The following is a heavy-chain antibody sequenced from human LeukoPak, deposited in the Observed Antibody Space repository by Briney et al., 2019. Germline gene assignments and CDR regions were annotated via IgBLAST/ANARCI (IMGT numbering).Heavy chain of an antibody. D-gene: IGHD6-19*01. J-gene: IGHJ4*02. CDR1: GGSISSYY. CDR2: IYYSGST. CDR3: AREVYDSSGWYQDY. Sequence: PSETLSLTCTVSGGSISSYYWSWIRQPPGKGLEWIGYIYYSGSTNYNPSLKSRVTISVDTSKNQFSLKLSSVTAADTAVYYCAREVYDSSGWYQDYWGQGTPVTVSS. V-gene: IGHV4-59*01.